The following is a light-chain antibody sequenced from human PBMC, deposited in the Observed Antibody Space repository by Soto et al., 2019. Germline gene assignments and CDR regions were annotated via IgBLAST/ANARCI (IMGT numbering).Light chain of an antibody. J-gene: IGKJ1*01. CDR3: QQYNNWPPWT. CDR2: GAS. Sequence: EIVMTQSPATLSVSPGERATLSCRASQSVSSNLAWYQQKPGQAPRLLIYGASTRATRIPARFSGSGSGTEFTLTISSLQSENFAVYYCQQYNNWPPWTFGPGTKVEIK. CDR1: QSVSSN. V-gene: IGKV3-15*01.